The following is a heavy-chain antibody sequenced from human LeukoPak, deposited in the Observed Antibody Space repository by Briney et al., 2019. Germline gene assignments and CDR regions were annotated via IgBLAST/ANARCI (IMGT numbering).Heavy chain of an antibody. Sequence: GGSLRLSCAASGLTFSDYYMSWIRQAPGKGLEWLSYINIGGTNTRYADSVKGRFTISRDNAKKSLYLQMNNLRAEDTAVYYCATDGAGFDTWGQGVLVTVSS. CDR3: ATDGAGFDT. CDR1: GLTFSDYY. V-gene: IGHV3-11*01. CDR2: INIGGTNT. J-gene: IGHJ5*02.